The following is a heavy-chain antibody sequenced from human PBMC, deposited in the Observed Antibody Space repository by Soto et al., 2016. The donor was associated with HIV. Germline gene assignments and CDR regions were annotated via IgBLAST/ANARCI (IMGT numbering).Heavy chain of an antibody. CDR2: INPNNGDT. CDR3: VRDRDDYYDVSRFARRGPFDI. CDR1: GYTFSDYY. V-gene: IGHV1-2*02. J-gene: IGHJ3*02. Sequence: QVQLVQSGAEVKTPGASVKVSCKTFGYTFSDYYIHWVRQAPGQGLEWMGWINPNNGDTNYAQMFLGRVTVTRDTSISTAHMQIHWLRSTDTAVYYCVRDRDDYYDVSRFARRGPFDIWGPGTLVTVSS. D-gene: IGHD3-22*01.